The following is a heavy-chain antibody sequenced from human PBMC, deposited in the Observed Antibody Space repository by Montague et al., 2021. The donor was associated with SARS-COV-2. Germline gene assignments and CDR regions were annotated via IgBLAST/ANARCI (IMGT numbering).Heavy chain of an antibody. J-gene: IGHJ6*02. CDR2: IYYAGNT. CDR3: SRGGTYHYGMDV. Sequence: ETLSLTCAVSDGSISSPNWWNWVRQPPGKGLEWIGEIYYAGNTNYNPSLKSRVTILIDKSKNHFSLQLSSVTAADTAVYYCSRGGTYHYGMDVWGQGPTVAVSS. V-gene: IGHV4-4*02. CDR1: DGSISSPNW. D-gene: IGHD3-16*01.